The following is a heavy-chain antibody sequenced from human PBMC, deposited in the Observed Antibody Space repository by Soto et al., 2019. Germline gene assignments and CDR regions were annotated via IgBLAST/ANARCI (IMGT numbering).Heavy chain of an antibody. Sequence: GGSLRLSCAASGFTFSSYSMNWVRQAPGKGLEWVSYISSSSSTIYYADSVKGRFTISRDNAKNSLYLQMNSLRAEDTAVYYCARGSEASGYWGQGTLVTVSS. CDR1: GFTFSSYS. J-gene: IGHJ4*02. CDR3: ARGSEASGY. V-gene: IGHV3-48*01. D-gene: IGHD6-6*01. CDR2: ISSSSSTI.